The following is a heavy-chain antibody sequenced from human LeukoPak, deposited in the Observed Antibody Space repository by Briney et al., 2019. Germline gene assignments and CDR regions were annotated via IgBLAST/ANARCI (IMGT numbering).Heavy chain of an antibody. J-gene: IGHJ4*02. V-gene: IGHV3-74*01. CDR2: INTDGSNT. Sequence: EGSLRVSCAASGFNFSSYWMHWVRQAPGKGVVWVSRINTDGSNTSYADSVKGRFTISRDNAKNTLYLQMHSLRAEDTAVYYCAMDLTGPVDYWGQGTLVSVSS. CDR3: AMDLTGPVDY. D-gene: IGHD3-9*01. CDR1: GFNFSSYW.